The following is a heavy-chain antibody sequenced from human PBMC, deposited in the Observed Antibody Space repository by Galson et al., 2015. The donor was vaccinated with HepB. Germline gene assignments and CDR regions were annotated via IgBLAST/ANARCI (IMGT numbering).Heavy chain of an antibody. Sequence: RQIPGKGLEWMGRIDPSDSYTDYSPSFQGHVAISADKSITTAYLQWSSLKASDTAMYYCASRHSYFRSGTWYNVSDYWGQGTLVTVSS. V-gene: IGHV5-10-1*01. J-gene: IGHJ4*02. D-gene: IGHD3-10*01. CDR3: ASRHSYFRSGTWYNVSDY. CDR2: IDPSDSYT.